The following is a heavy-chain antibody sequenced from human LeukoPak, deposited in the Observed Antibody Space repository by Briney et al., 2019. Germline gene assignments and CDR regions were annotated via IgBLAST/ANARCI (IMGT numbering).Heavy chain of an antibody. Sequence: ASVKVSCKASGYTFTSYYMHWVRQAPGQGPEWMGWINPASGATKYAQIFQGRVTMTRDTSSSTAYMELSRLTSDDTAVYHCARDPPATTTLDYWGQGTLVTVSS. J-gene: IGHJ4*02. CDR2: INPASGAT. V-gene: IGHV1-2*02. CDR1: GYTFTSYY. D-gene: IGHD1-1*01. CDR3: ARDPPATTTLDY.